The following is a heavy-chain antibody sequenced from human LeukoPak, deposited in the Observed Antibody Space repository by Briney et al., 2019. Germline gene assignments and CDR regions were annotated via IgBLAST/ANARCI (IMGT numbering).Heavy chain of an antibody. D-gene: IGHD3-10*01. V-gene: IGHV1-69*13. Sequence: SVKVSCKASGYTFTSYGISWVRQAPGQGLEWMGGIIPIFGTANYAQKFQGRVTITADESTSTAYMELSSLRSEDTAVYYCARGEVPSYYYGSGSYCFDYWGQGTLVTVSS. CDR1: GYTFTSYG. CDR2: IIPIFGTA. J-gene: IGHJ4*02. CDR3: ARGEVPSYYYGSGSYCFDY.